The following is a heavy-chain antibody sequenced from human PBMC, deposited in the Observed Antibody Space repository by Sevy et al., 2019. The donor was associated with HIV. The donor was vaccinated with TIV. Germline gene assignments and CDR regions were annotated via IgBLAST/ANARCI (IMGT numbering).Heavy chain of an antibody. CDR2: VYDTGKT. CDR3: ARGGAGRQFDYYYYMDV. J-gene: IGHJ6*03. D-gene: IGHD6-6*01. V-gene: IGHV4-59*01. CDR1: GVSITRSS. Sequence: SETLSLTCNVSGVSITRSSWNWIRQTPGKGLEWIAFVYDTGKTNYNPSLKSRVTVSLDTSKSQFSLKLSSVTAADTAVYYCARGGAGRQFDYYYYMDVWGKGTTVTVSS.